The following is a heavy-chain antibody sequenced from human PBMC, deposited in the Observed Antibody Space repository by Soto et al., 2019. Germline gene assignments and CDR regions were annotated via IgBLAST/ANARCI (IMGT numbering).Heavy chain of an antibody. Sequence: ASVKVSCKASGGTFSSYAISWVRQAPGQGLEWMGGIIPIFGTANYAQKFQGRVTITADESTSTAYMELSSLRSEDTAVYYCANAIAAAGTGSVFSWFDPWGQGTLVTVSS. J-gene: IGHJ5*02. V-gene: IGHV1-69*13. CDR3: ANAIAAAGTGSVFSWFDP. D-gene: IGHD6-13*01. CDR2: IIPIFGTA. CDR1: GGTFSSYA.